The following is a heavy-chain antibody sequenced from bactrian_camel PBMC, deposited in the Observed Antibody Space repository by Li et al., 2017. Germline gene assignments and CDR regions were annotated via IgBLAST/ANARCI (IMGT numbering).Heavy chain of an antibody. CDR1: GLTFISIY. CDR2: IASGGSNT. D-gene: IGHD1*01. Sequence: HVQLVESGGGSVQAGGSLSLSCAASGLTFISIYMSWVRQAPGKGLEWVSSIASGGSNTYYADSVKSRFTISKDNAKNTVYRQMNSLQAEDTALYYCAKELYSTADAIDHKVRGQGTQVTVS. J-gene: IGHJ4*01. V-gene: IGHV3-2*01.